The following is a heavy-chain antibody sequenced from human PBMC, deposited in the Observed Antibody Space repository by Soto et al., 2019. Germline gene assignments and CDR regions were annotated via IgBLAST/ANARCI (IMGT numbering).Heavy chain of an antibody. Sequence: QVQLVQSGAEVKKPGASVKVSCKASGYTFTNFGISWVRQAPGQGLEWTGWISAYNGNTNYAQKFQGRVTMTTATSTSTAYMEVRSLRFDDTAVYYCVRGGTPIDYWGQGTLVTVSS. J-gene: IGHJ4*02. CDR3: VRGGTPIDY. D-gene: IGHD3-16*01. V-gene: IGHV1-18*01. CDR2: ISAYNGNT. CDR1: GYTFTNFG.